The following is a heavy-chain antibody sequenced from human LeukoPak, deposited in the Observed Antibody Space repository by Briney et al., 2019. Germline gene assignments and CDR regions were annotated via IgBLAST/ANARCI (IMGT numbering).Heavy chain of an antibody. V-gene: IGHV1-18*01. CDR3: ARASGGSSSWYFWFDP. J-gene: IGHJ5*02. CDR1: GYTFTSYG. D-gene: IGHD6-13*01. CDR2: ISAYNGNT. Sequence: ASVKDSCKASGYTFTSYGISWVRQAPGQGLEWMGWISAYNGNTNYAQKLQGRVTMTTDTSTSTAYMELRSLRSDDTAVYYCARASGGSSSWYFWFDPWGEGTLVSVSS.